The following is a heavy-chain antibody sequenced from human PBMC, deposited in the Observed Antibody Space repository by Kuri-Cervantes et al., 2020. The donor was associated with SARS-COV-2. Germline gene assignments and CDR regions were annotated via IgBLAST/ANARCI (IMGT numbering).Heavy chain of an antibody. D-gene: IGHD2-21*01. J-gene: IGHJ6*03. V-gene: IGHV3-21*01. Sequence: GESLKISCAASAFTFSNHAMSWVRQAPGKGLEWVSSISGSGSYIYYADSVKGRFTISKESGENSLYLHMNSLRGDDTAVYYCARVAGEGPIYYYYMDVWGKGTTVTVSS. CDR1: AFTFSNHA. CDR3: ARVAGEGPIYYYYMDV. CDR2: ISGSGSYI.